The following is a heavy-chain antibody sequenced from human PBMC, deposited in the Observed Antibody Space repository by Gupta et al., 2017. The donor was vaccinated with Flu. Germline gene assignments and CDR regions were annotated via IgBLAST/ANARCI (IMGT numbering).Heavy chain of an antibody. CDR1: CSNYG. CDR3: VKERGPVDACDI. J-gene: IGHJ3*02. V-gene: IGHV3-33*03. CDR2: SGSDGHNK. Sequence: CSNYGMHWVRQAPGKGLEWVAVSGSDGHNKFYANSVRGRFTVSRDNSKNTLSLQRNTLRAEDTARYYCVKERGPVDACDIWGQGTRGTVSA.